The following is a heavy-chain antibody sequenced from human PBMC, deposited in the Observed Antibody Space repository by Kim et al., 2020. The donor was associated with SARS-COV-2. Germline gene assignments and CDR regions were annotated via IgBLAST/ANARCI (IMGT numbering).Heavy chain of an antibody. CDR1: GFTFSIYE. V-gene: IGHV3-48*03. Sequence: GGSLRLSCAASGFTFSIYEMNWVRQAPGKGLEWVAYISSSGSTTIYNADSVKGRFTISRDNAKDSLYLQMNSLRGDDTGVYYCARGPRGYWKIGYWGQGT. D-gene: IGHD1-1*01. CDR3: ARGPRGYWKIGY. J-gene: IGHJ4*02. CDR2: ISSSGSTTI.